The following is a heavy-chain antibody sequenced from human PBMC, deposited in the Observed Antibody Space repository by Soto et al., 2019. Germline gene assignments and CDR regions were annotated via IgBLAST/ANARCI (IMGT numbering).Heavy chain of an antibody. J-gene: IGHJ4*02. CDR2: ISSSSSYI. D-gene: IGHD3-22*01. Sequence: GGSLRLSCAASGFTFSSYSMNWVRQAPGKGLEWVSSISSSSSYIYYADSVKGRFTISRDNAKNSLYLQMNSLRAEDTAVYYCARDWSNYYDSSGYWGQGTLVTVSS. V-gene: IGHV3-21*01. CDR1: GFTFSSYS. CDR3: ARDWSNYYDSSGY.